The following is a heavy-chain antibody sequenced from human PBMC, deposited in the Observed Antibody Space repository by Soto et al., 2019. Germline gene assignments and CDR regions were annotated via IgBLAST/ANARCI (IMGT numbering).Heavy chain of an antibody. J-gene: IGHJ5*02. CDR1: CGSFLGYY. CDR2: INHSGST. V-gene: IGHV4-34*01. D-gene: IGHD6-19*01. Sequence: SVALSLTGAVYCGSFLGYYWIWIRQPRGKGLECIGEINHSGSTNYNPSLKSRVTISVDTSKNQFSLKLSSVTAADTAVYYCARATYSSGWYKIKENWFDPWGQGTLVTAS. CDR3: ARATYSSGWYKIKENWFDP.